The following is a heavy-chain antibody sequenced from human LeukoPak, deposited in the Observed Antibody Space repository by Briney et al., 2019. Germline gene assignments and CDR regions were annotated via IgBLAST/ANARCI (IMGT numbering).Heavy chain of an antibody. V-gene: IGHV1-69*13. J-gene: IGHJ6*02. CDR1: GGTFSSYA. CDR3: ARDNLYGVQLMGGYYYGMDV. Sequence: SVKVSCKASGGTFSSYAISWVRQAPGQGLEWMGGIIPIFGTANYAQKFQGRVTITADESTSTAYMELSSLRSEDTAVYYCARDNLYGVQLMGGYYYGMDVWGQGTTVTVSS. CDR2: IIPIFGTA. D-gene: IGHD5-18*01.